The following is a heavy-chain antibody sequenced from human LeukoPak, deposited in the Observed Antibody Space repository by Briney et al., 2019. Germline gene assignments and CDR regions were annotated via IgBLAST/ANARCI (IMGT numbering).Heavy chain of an antibody. CDR1: GYTFTGYY. Sequence: ASVTVSCKASGYTFTGYYMHWVRQAPGQGLEWMGWINPNSGGTNYAQKFQGRVTMTRDTSISTAYMELSRLRSDDTTVYYCARVDYTRRDSSSWFSYCFDYWGQGTLVTVSS. D-gene: IGHD6-13*01. CDR3: ARVDYTRRDSSSWFSYCFDY. J-gene: IGHJ4*02. V-gene: IGHV1-2*02. CDR2: INPNSGGT.